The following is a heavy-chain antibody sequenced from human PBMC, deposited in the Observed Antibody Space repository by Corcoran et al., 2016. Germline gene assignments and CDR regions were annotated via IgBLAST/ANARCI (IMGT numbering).Heavy chain of an antibody. CDR3: TRLPDSSGYYWGVDY. CDR2: IRSKANSYAT. V-gene: IGHV3-73*02. CDR1: GFTFSGSA. J-gene: IGHJ4*02. Sequence: EVQLVESGGGLVQPGGSLQLSCAASGFTFSGSAMHWVRPASGKGLEWVGRIRSKANSYATAYAASVKGRFTISRDDSKNTAYLQMNSLKTEDTAVYYCTRLPDSSGYYWGVDYWGQGTLVTVSS. D-gene: IGHD3-22*01.